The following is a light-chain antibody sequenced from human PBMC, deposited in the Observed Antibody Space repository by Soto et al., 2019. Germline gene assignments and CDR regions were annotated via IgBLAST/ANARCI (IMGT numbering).Light chain of an antibody. J-gene: IGKJ1*01. V-gene: IGKV3D-15*01. CDR3: QQYTAWPLT. Sequence: IVMTQSPATLSVSPGERATLSCRAGQTIYSNVAWYQQKPGKAPRLLIHGISNRATGVPDRFSGSGSGTDFTLTISRLEPEDFAVYYCQQYTAWPLTFGQGTKVDIK. CDR2: GIS. CDR1: QTIYSN.